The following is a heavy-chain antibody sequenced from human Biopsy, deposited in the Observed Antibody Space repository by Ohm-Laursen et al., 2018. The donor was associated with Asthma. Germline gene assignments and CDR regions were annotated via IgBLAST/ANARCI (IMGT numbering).Heavy chain of an antibody. Sequence: ASSVKVSCKASGDSFNNYAISWGRQAPGQGLEWMGGLIPVLGTPDHAQMFEGRVTITADESTSTAYMELSSLSSEDTAVYYCARGYSGSDRIVYYYSGLDVWGQGTTATVSS. CDR2: LIPVLGTP. J-gene: IGHJ6*02. V-gene: IGHV1-69*01. CDR1: GDSFNNYA. D-gene: IGHD5-12*01. CDR3: ARGYSGSDRIVYYYSGLDV.